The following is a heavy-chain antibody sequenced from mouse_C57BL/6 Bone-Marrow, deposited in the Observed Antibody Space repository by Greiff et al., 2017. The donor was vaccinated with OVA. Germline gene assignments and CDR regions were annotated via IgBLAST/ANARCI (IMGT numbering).Heavy chain of an antibody. D-gene: IGHD4-1*01. Sequence: VQLQQPGAELVKPGASVKLSCKASGYTFTSYWMHWVKQRPGQGLEWIGMIHPNSGSTNYNEKFKSKATLTVDKSSSTAYMQLSSLTSEDSAVYYCAREGYWVPYYFDYWGQGTTLTVSS. CDR1: GYTFTSYW. J-gene: IGHJ2*01. CDR3: AREGYWVPYYFDY. V-gene: IGHV1-64*01. CDR2: IHPNSGST.